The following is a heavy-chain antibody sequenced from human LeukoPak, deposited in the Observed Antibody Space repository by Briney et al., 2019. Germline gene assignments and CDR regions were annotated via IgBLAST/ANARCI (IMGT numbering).Heavy chain of an antibody. CDR1: GFTFSDYY. D-gene: IGHD5-12*01. CDR2: ISSSGTTI. J-gene: IGHJ4*02. CDR3: ARDPLGYSGYNYDDY. V-gene: IGHV3-11*01. Sequence: GSLRLSCAASGFTFSDYYMSWVRQAPGKGLEWVSYISSSGTTIYYAGSVRGRFTISRDNAKNSLYLQMNSLRAEDTAVYYCARDPLGYSGYNYDDYWGQGTLVTVSS.